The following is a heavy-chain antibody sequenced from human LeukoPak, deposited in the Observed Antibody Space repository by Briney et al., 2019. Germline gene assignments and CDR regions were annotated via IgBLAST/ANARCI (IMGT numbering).Heavy chain of an antibody. CDR1: GFTFSSYS. D-gene: IGHD3-22*01. Sequence: GGSLRLSCAASGFTFSSYSMNWVRQAPGKGLEWVSSISSSSSYIYYADSVKGRFTISRDNAKNSLYLQMNSLRAEDTAVYYCARHEDSSGYYYYFDFWGQGTLVTVSS. CDR3: ARHEDSSGYYYYFDF. J-gene: IGHJ4*02. V-gene: IGHV3-21*04. CDR2: ISSSSSYI.